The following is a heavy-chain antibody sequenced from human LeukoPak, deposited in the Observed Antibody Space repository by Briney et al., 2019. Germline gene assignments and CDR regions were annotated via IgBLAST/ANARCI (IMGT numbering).Heavy chain of an antibody. V-gene: IGHV4-39*02. Sequence: KPSETLSLTCAVSGGSINNNNYYGGWIRQSPGKGLEWIGGNYYSGRTYYHPSLKSRITISVDTSNNHFSLKLSSVTVADTAVYFCARHLYGSGSYSDFWGQGTLVTVSS. J-gene: IGHJ4*02. CDR3: ARHLYGSGSYSDF. CDR1: GGSINNNNYY. CDR2: NYYSGRT. D-gene: IGHD3-10*01.